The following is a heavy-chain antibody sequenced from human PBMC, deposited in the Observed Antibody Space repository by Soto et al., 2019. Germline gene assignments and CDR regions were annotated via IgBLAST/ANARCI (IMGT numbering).Heavy chain of an antibody. CDR2: IYSGGST. CDR1: GFTVSSNY. V-gene: IGHV3-53*04. J-gene: IGHJ4*02. D-gene: IGHD3-10*01. Sequence: GSLRLSCAASGFTVSSNYMSWVRQAPGKGLEWVSVIYSGGSTYYADSVKGRFTISRHNSKNTLYLQMNSLRAEDTAVYYCAREVAMVRGVIDYWGQGTLVTVSS. CDR3: AREVAMVRGVIDY.